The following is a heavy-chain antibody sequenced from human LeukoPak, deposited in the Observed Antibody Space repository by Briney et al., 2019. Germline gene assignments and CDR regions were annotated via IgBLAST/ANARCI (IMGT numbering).Heavy chain of an antibody. CDR3: ARAYGLGSYYDAFDI. CDR1: GYSISSGYY. V-gene: IGHV4-38-2*02. D-gene: IGHD3-10*01. CDR2: IYHSGST. Sequence: SETLSLTCTVSGYSISSGYYWGWIQQPPGKGLEWIGSIYHSGSTYYNPSLKSRVTISEDTSKNQFSLKLSSVTAADTAVYYCARAYGLGSYYDAFDIWGQGTMVTVSS. J-gene: IGHJ3*02.